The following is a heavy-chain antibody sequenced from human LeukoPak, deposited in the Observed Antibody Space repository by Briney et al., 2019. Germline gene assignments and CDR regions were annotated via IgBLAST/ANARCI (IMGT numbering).Heavy chain of an antibody. CDR1: EFTFSSYA. CDR3: ARVNDGYSLDY. CDR2: ISSNGGST. J-gene: IGHJ4*02. V-gene: IGHV3-64*01. Sequence: HTGGSLRLSGAASEFTFSSYARHWVRQAPGKGLEYVSAISSNGGSTYYANSVKGRFTLSRDNSKNPLYLQMGSLRAEDMAVYYCARVNDGYSLDYWGQGTLVTVSS. D-gene: IGHD5-24*01.